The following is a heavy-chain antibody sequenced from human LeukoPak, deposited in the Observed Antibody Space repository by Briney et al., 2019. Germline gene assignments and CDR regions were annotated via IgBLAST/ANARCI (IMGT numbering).Heavy chain of an antibody. Sequence: GSLRLSCTASGISIGDYAMSWFRQAPGKGLEWVSLIRSKTYGGTTEYAASVEGRFTISRDDSKSIAYLQMNNLKTEDTALYYCTISRFYDYVWGGSWGQGTLVTVSS. CDR3: TISRFYDYVWGGS. CDR2: IRSKTYGGTT. V-gene: IGHV3-49*03. CDR1: GISIGDYA. J-gene: IGHJ5*02. D-gene: IGHD3-16*01.